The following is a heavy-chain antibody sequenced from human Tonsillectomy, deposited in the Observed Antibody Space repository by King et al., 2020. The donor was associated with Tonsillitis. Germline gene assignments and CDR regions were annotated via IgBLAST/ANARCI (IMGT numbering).Heavy chain of an antibody. CDR3: ARGSGTYVGDIDY. CDR2: IYLGDSDT. Sequence: QLVQSGPEVKKPGEPLKISCKDSGQTNWIVWVRQMPGKGLEWMGVIYLGDSDTRYSPSFQGRVTISADKSISTAYLQWRGLKASDTAIYYCARGSGTYVGDIDYWGQGSLVTVSS. D-gene: IGHD3-10*01. CDR1: GQTNW. J-gene: IGHJ4*02. V-gene: IGHV5-51*01.